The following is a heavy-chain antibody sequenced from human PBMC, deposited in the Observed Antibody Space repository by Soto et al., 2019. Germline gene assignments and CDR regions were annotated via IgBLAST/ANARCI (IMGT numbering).Heavy chain of an antibody. D-gene: IGHD3-9*01. J-gene: IGHJ5*02. CDR2: ISGSGGST. CDR1: GFTFSSYA. Sequence: GGSLRLSCAASGFTFSSYAMSWFRQAPGKGLEWVSAISGSGGSTYYADSVKGRFTISRDNSKNTLYLQMNSLRAEDTAVYYCATSVPLITIFPWGQGTLVTVSS. V-gene: IGHV3-23*01. CDR3: ATSVPLITIFP.